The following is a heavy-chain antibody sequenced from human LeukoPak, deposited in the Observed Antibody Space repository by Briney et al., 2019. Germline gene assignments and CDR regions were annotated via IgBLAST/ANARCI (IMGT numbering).Heavy chain of an antibody. CDR3: ARGNDYVFPYWFDP. CDR2: IYHSGST. Sequence: SETLSLTCTVSGGSISSGGYSWSWIRQPPGKGLEWIGYIYHSGSTYYNPSLKSRVTISVDRSKNQFSLKLSSVTAADTAVYYCARGNDYVFPYWFDPWGQGTLVTVSS. V-gene: IGHV4-30-2*01. J-gene: IGHJ5*02. D-gene: IGHD4-17*01. CDR1: GGSISSGGYS.